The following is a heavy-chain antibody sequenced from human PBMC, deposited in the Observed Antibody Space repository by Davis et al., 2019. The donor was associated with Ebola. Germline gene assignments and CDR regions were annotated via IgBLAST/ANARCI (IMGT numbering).Heavy chain of an antibody. V-gene: IGHV1-3*01. D-gene: IGHD4-23*01. CDR3: ARDGGRGLYYYYYGMDV. CDR2: INAGNGNT. Sequence: AASVKVSCKASGYTFTSYAMHWVRQAPGQRLEWMGWINAGNGNTKYSQKFQGRVTITRDTSASTAYMELSSLRSEDTAVYYCARDGGRGLYYYYYGMDVWGQGTTVTVSS. J-gene: IGHJ6*02. CDR1: GYTFTSYA.